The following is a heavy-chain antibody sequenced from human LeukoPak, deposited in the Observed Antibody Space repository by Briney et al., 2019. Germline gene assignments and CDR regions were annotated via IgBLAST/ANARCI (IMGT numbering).Heavy chain of an antibody. Sequence: GGSLRLSCAASGFTFSSYSMNWVRQAPGKGLECFSSISSSSSYIYYADSVKGRFTISRDNAKNSLYLQMNSLRAEDTAVYYCARDEILDYYDSSGLCFDYWGQGTLVTVSS. CDR2: ISSSSSYI. D-gene: IGHD3-22*01. J-gene: IGHJ4*02. CDR1: GFTFSSYS. V-gene: IGHV3-21*01. CDR3: ARDEILDYYDSSGLCFDY.